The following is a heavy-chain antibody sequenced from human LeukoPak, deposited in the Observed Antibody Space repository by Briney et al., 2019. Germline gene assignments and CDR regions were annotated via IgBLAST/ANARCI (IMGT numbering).Heavy chain of an antibody. D-gene: IGHD2-2*01. Sequence: GRSLRLSCAASGLTFSSYGMHWVRQAPGKGLEWVAVISYDGSNKYYADSVKGRFTISRDNSKNTLYLQMNSLRAEDTAVYYCAEDRRYGTVVPAATFDYWGQGTLVTVSS. CDR2: ISYDGSNK. CDR3: AEDRRYGTVVPAATFDY. V-gene: IGHV3-30*18. CDR1: GLTFSSYG. J-gene: IGHJ4*02.